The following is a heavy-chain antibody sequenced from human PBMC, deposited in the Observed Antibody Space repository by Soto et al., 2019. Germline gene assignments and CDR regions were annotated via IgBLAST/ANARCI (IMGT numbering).Heavy chain of an antibody. CDR3: ARSQGSSTSLEIYYYYYYGMDV. J-gene: IGHJ6*02. CDR1: GGTFSSYA. D-gene: IGHD2-2*01. V-gene: IGHV1-69*01. Sequence: QVQLVQSGAEVKKPGSSVKVSCKASGGTFSSYAISWVRQAPGQGXXWMGGIIPISDTTNYAQKFQGRVTITADESTSTAXMELXXXRSEDTAVYYCARSQGSSTSLEIYYYYYYGMDVWGQGTTVTVSS. CDR2: IIPISDTT.